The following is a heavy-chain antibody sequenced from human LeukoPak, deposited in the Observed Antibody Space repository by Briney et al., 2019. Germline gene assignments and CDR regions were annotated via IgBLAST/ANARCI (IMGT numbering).Heavy chain of an antibody. CDR3: AREVLGICSSSRCQFDS. J-gene: IGHJ4*02. D-gene: IGHD2-2*01. V-gene: IGHV3-48*01. Sequence: GGSLRPSCVGSGFTFSRDSMNWVRQAPGKGLGWVSHISPTSDEKHYADSVEGRFTISRDNAKNSLYLQMNSLRVEDTAVYYCAREVLGICSSSRCQFDSWGQGTLVTVSS. CDR2: ISPTSDEK. CDR1: GFTFSRDS.